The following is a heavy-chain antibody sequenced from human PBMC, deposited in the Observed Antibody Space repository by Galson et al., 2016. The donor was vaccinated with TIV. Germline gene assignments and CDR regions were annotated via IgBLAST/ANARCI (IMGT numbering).Heavy chain of an antibody. CDR2: IYSSGST. Sequence: TLSHTCTVSGGSINSDGYHWSWIRQSAGKEPEWIGRIYSSGSTNYNPSLWSRVTISLDVSRNQFSLKLSSVTAADTALYYCARRVVGTGYEYWGQGILVTVSS. CDR1: GGSINSDGYH. J-gene: IGHJ4*02. D-gene: IGHD6-13*01. CDR3: ARRVVGTGYEY. V-gene: IGHV4-61*02.